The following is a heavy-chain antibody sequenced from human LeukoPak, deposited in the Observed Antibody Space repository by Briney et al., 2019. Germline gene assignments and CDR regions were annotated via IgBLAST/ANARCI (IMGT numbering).Heavy chain of an antibody. J-gene: IGHJ3*02. D-gene: IGHD3-22*01. V-gene: IGHV3-23*01. CDR2: ISGSGGST. CDR3: AKETASGYGAFGI. CDR1: GFTFSSYA. Sequence: TGGSLRLSCAASGFTFSSYAMSWVRQAPGKGLEWVSAISGSGGSTHYADSVKGRFTISRDNSKNTLYLQMNSLKAEDTAVYYCAKETASGYGAFGIWGQGTMVTVSS.